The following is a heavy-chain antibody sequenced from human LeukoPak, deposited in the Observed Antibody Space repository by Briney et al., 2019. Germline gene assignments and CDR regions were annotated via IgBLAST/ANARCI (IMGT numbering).Heavy chain of an antibody. CDR1: GGSISSYY. CDR3: ARGTDTQGVATAHFDF. J-gene: IGHJ4*02. CDR2: IYTSGST. Sequence: PSETLSLTCTVSGGSISSYYWNWIRQPAGKGLEWVGRIYTSGSTNYNPSLKSRVSMSVDTSKNQFSLKLSSVTAADTAVYFCARGTDTQGVATAHFDFWGQGTLVTVSS. V-gene: IGHV4-4*07. D-gene: IGHD4-23*01.